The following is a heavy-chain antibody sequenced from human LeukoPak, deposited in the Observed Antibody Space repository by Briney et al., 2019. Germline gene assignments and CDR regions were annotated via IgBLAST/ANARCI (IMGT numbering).Heavy chain of an antibody. CDR1: GGSIGSYY. CDR3: AGYGNYWDWYFDL. D-gene: IGHD4-11*01. Sequence: SSETLSLTCTVSGGSIGSYYWSWIRQPPGKGLEWIGYIHYSGSTNHSPSLKSRVTISIDTSKNQISLRLTSVTAADTAVYYCAGYGNYWDWYFDLWGRGTLVTVSS. J-gene: IGHJ2*01. CDR2: IHYSGST. V-gene: IGHV4-59*01.